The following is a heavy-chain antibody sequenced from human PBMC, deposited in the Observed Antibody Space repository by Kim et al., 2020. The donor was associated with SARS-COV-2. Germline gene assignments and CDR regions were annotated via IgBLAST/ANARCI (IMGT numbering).Heavy chain of an antibody. CDR3: ARDAIYGSGSFVGWFDP. J-gene: IGHJ5*02. D-gene: IGHD3-10*01. Sequence: GGSLRLSCAASGFTFSSYAMHWVRQAPGKGLEWVAVISYDGSNKYYADSVKGRFTISRDNSKNTLYLQMNSLRAEDTAVYYCARDAIYGSGSFVGWFDPWGQGTLVTVSS. CDR2: ISYDGSNK. V-gene: IGHV3-30-3*01. CDR1: GFTFSSYA.